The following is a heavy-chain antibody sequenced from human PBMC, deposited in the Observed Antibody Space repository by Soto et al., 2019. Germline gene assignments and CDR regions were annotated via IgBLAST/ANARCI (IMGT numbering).Heavy chain of an antibody. J-gene: IGHJ4*02. Sequence: QVQLVESGGGLVKPGGSLRLSCAASGFTFSDYYMSWIRQAPGKGREWVSHISSGTSYTNYADSVKGRFTVSRDNAKNSLYLQMNSLRVDDTAVYYCARELDYGEIEYWGQGTLVTVSS. V-gene: IGHV3-11*05. CDR2: ISSGTSYT. CDR1: GFTFSDYY. CDR3: ARELDYGEIEY. D-gene: IGHD4-17*01.